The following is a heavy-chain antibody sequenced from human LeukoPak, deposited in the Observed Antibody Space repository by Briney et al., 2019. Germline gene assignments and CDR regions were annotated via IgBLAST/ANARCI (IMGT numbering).Heavy chain of an antibody. J-gene: IGHJ6*02. CDR1: GDSVSNNTAA. CDR3: ARLRRYIKQATSGMDV. CDR2: TYYRSKWYF. Sequence: SQTLSLTCAISGDSVSNNTAAWSWIRQSPSRGLEWLGRTYYRSKWYFDYAISVKSRISIDPETSKNQVPLHLNSVTPEDTAVYYCARLRRYIKQATSGMDVWGQGITVTVSS. V-gene: IGHV6-1*01. D-gene: IGHD3-9*01.